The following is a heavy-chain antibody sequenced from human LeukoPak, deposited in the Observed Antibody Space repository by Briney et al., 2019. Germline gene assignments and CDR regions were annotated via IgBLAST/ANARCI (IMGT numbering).Heavy chain of an antibody. D-gene: IGHD3-9*01. CDR2: IYYSGST. CDR1: GGSISSGDYY. CDR3: ARQNSEYDILTGYPYGRWFDP. V-gene: IGHV4-30-4*08. J-gene: IGHJ5*02. Sequence: SQTLSLTCTVSGGSISSGDYYWRWIRQPPGKGLEWIGYIYYSGSTYYNPSLKSRLTISVDTSKNQFSLKLSSVTAADTAVYYCARQNSEYDILTGYPYGRWFDPWGQGTLVTVSS.